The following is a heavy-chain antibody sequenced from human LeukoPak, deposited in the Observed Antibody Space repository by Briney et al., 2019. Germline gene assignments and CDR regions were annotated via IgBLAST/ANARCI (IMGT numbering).Heavy chain of an antibody. CDR1: GGSISSYY. J-gene: IGHJ1*01. Sequence: SETLSLTCTVSGGSISSYYWNWIRQPARKGLEWIGHIYTSGSTNYNPSLKSRVTMSVDTSKNQFSLKLSSVTAADTAVYYCVLQGPGLHRGLHWSRGSLVTVSS. CDR2: IYTSGST. D-gene: IGHD2-15*01. CDR3: VLQGPGLHRGLH. V-gene: IGHV4-4*07.